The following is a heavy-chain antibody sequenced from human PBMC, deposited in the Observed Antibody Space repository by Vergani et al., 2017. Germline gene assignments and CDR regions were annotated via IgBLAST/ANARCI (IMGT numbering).Heavy chain of an antibody. J-gene: IGHJ4*02. CDR3: AGVTSHCDGSAVYVFEL. D-gene: IGHD3-22*01. V-gene: IGHV1-69*02. CDR2: IIPVLGIA. Sequence: QVQLVQSGAEVRKPGSSVKVSCKASGGIFSSYSIGWVRQAPRQGLEWMGRIIPVLGIADYGQKFQGRLTITADTSTTTAYMELSSLSSEDPAVYFCAGVTSHCDGSAVYVFELWGQGTLVTVSS. CDR1: GGIFSSYS.